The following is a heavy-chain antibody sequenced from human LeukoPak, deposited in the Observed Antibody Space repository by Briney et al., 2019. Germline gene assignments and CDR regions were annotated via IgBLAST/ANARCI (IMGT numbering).Heavy chain of an antibody. CDR1: GGSISSSSYY. J-gene: IGHJ4*02. CDR3: AKPRSYQLLLFDY. CDR2: IYYSGST. V-gene: IGHV4-39*01. D-gene: IGHD2-2*01. Sequence: SETLSLTCTVSGGSISSSSYYWGWIRQPPGKGLEWIGSIYYSGSTYYNPSLKSRVTISVDTSKNQFSLKLSSVTAADTAVYYCAKPRSYQLLLFDYWGQGTLVTVSS.